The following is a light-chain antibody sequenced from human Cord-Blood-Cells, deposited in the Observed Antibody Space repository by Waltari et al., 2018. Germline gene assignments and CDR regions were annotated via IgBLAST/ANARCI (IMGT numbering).Light chain of an antibody. Sequence: QPVLTQPPSASASLGASVTLTCTLSSGYSNSKVDWYQQRPGKGPRFVMRVGTGGIVGSKGDGIPERFSVFGSGLNRYLTIKNIQEEDESDYHCGADHGSGSNFVVVFGGGTKLTVL. V-gene: IGLV9-49*01. CDR1: SGYSNSK. J-gene: IGLJ2*01. CDR3: GADHGSGSNFVVV. CDR2: VGTGGIVG.